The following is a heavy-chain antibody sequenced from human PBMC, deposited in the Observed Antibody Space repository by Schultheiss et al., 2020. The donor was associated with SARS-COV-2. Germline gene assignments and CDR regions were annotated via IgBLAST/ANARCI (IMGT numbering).Heavy chain of an antibody. CDR2: ISSSSSYI. J-gene: IGHJ4*02. V-gene: IGHV3-21*04. D-gene: IGHD6-6*01. Sequence: GGSLRLSCAASGFTFSSYAMHWVRQAPGKGLEWVSSISSSSSYIYYADSVKGRFTISRDNAKNSLYLQMNSLRAEDTAVYYCARDGGSSTYFFDYWGQGTLVTVSS. CDR3: ARDGGSSTYFFDY. CDR1: GFTFSSYA.